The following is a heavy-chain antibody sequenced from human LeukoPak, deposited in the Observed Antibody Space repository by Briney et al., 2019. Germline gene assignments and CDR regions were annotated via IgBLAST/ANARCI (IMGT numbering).Heavy chain of an antibody. CDR1: GFTFSGFW. D-gene: IGHD6-13*01. J-gene: IGHJ4*02. Sequence: PGGSLRLSCAVSGFTFSGFWMSWSRQAPGKGLEWVASINSDGSEGYYADVVKGRFTISRDNAKNSLYLQINSLRAEDTAVYYCARGGSSWSLDYWGQGTLVTVSS. CDR3: ARGGSSWSLDY. V-gene: IGHV3-7*03. CDR2: INSDGSEG.